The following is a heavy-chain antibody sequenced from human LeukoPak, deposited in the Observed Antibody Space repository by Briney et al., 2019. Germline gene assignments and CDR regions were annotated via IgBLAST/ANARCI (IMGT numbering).Heavy chain of an antibody. CDR2: IDSSGGYM. Sequence: PGGSLRLSCEAFGFTFNTYSMNWARQAPGKGLEWVSSIDSSGGYMFYADSVKGRFIISRDNAKDSLYLQMNSLRAEDTALYYCARDSRSTVTNYYYYYYMDVWGKGTTVTVSS. V-gene: IGHV3-21*04. J-gene: IGHJ6*03. CDR1: GFTFNTYS. D-gene: IGHD4-17*01. CDR3: ARDSRSTVTNYYYYYYMDV.